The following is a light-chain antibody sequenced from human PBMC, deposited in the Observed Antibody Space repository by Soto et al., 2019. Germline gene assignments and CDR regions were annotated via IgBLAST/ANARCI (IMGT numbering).Light chain of an antibody. CDR2: EVN. CDR1: SSDIGGYNF. Sequence: QSVLTQPASVSGSPGQSITISCTGTSSDIGGYNFVSWYQQHPGKAPKLRIYEVNNRPSGVSNRFSGSKSGNTASLTISGLQAEDEADYYCGSYTSSSTYVFGTGTKVTVL. CDR3: GSYTSSSTYV. J-gene: IGLJ1*01. V-gene: IGLV2-14*01.